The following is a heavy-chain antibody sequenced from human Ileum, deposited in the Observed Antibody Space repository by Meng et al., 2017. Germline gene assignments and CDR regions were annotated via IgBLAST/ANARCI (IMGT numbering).Heavy chain of an antibody. CDR2: ISQESGRT. CDR1: GDSISSRDW. CDR3: VRNEGYSLGD. J-gene: IGHJ4*02. V-gene: IGHV4-4*02. Sequence: QVQRPESCPGLVKPSGTLSLTCAVSGDSISSRDWWSLFRQPPGKGLEWIGEISQESGRTNYNPSLKSRVTISLDKSKNQFSLNLNSVTAADTAVYYCVRNEGYSLGDWGQGTLVTVSS. D-gene: IGHD2-21*01.